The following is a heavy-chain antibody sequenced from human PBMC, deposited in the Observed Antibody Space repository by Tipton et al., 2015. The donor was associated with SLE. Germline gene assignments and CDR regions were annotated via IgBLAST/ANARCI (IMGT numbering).Heavy chain of an antibody. J-gene: IGHJ4*02. CDR2: ISWNSGSI. Sequence: SLRLSCAASGFTFSSYGMHWVRQAPGKGLEWVSGISWNSGSIGYADSVKGRFTISRDNAKNSLYLQMNSLRAEDTALYYCAKDFRTTWNYWGQGTLVAVSS. D-gene: IGHD1-1*01. CDR1: GFTFSSYG. V-gene: IGHV3-9*01. CDR3: AKDFRTTWNY.